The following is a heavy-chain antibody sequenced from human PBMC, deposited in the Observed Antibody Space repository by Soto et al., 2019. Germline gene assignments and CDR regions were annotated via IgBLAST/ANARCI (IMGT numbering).Heavy chain of an antibody. CDR3: ARSRSTRQPFDY. V-gene: IGHV4-59*01. D-gene: IGHD5-12*01. J-gene: IGHJ4*02. CDR1: NGSISTYY. CDR2: IYYTGSP. Sequence: ETLSLTCTVSNGSISTYYWSWIRQPPGRSLEWIGHIYYTGSPTYNPSLKSRVTISENTSKKTVSLTLISVTAEDTAVYYCARSRSTRQPFDYWGRGTLVTVSS.